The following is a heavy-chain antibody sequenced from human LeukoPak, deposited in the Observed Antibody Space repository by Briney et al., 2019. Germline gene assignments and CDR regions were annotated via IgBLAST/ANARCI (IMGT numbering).Heavy chain of an antibody. Sequence: SETLSLTCTVSGGSISSYYWSWIRQPPGKGLEWIGYIYYSGSTNYNPSLKSRVPISVDTSKNQFSLKLSSVTAADTAVYYCARGNYYDPDWFDPWGQGTLVTVSS. D-gene: IGHD3-22*01. CDR3: ARGNYYDPDWFDP. J-gene: IGHJ5*02. CDR2: IYYSGST. CDR1: GGSISSYY. V-gene: IGHV4-59*01.